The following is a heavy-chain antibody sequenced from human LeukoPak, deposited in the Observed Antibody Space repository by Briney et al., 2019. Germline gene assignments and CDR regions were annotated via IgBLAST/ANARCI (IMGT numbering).Heavy chain of an antibody. J-gene: IGHJ1*01. CDR1: GGSISSYY. Sequence: PSETLSLTCTVSGGSISSYYWSWIRQPPGKGLEWIGYIYCSGSTNYNPSLKSRVTISVDTSKNQFSLKLSSVTAADTAVYYCARGLVGATMYFQHWGQGTLVTVSS. V-gene: IGHV4-59*01. D-gene: IGHD1-26*01. CDR3: ARGLVGATMYFQH. CDR2: IYCSGST.